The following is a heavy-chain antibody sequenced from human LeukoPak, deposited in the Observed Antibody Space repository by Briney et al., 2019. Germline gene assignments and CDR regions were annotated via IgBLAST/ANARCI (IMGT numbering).Heavy chain of an antibody. Sequence: SVKVSCKASGGTFSSYAISWVRQAPGQGLEWMGRIIPIFGTANYAQKFQGRVTITADESTSTAYMELSSLRSEDTAVYYCARGRGNIVVVVSYFDYWGQGTLVTVSS. CDR2: IIPIFGTA. CDR3: ARGRGNIVVVVSYFDY. CDR1: GGTFSSYA. J-gene: IGHJ4*02. D-gene: IGHD2-21*01. V-gene: IGHV1-69*15.